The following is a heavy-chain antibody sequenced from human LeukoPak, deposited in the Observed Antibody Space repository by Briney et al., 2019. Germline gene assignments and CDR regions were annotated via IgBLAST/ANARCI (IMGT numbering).Heavy chain of an antibody. J-gene: IGHJ4*02. V-gene: IGHV4-34*01. Sequence: SETLSLTCAVYGGSFSGYYWSWIRQPPGKGLEWIGEINHSGGTNYNPSLKSRVTISVDTSKNQFSLKLSSVTAADTAVYYCARLLRYDFWSGYSSPYFDYWGQGTLVTVSS. CDR1: GGSFSGYY. D-gene: IGHD3-3*01. CDR3: ARLLRYDFWSGYSSPYFDY. CDR2: INHSGGT.